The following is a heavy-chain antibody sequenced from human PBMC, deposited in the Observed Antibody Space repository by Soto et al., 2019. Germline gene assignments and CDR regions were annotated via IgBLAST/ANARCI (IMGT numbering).Heavy chain of an antibody. CDR2: IIPIFGTA. CDR3: ARDVIAAAGTAG. CDR1: GGTFSSYA. Sequence: QVQLVQSGAEVKKPGSSVKVSCKASGGTFSSYAISWVRQAPGQGLEWMGGIIPIFGTANYAQKFQGRVTITADESSSRAYMELSSLRSEDTAVDYCARDVIAAAGTAGWGQGTLVTVSS. D-gene: IGHD6-13*01. V-gene: IGHV1-69*12. J-gene: IGHJ4*02.